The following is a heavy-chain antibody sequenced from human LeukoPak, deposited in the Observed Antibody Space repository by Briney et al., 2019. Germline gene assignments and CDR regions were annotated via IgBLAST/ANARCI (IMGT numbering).Heavy chain of an antibody. CDR2: ISWNSGSI. CDR1: GFTFDDYA. V-gene: IGHV3-9*03. CDR3: AKEGYDEYYFDY. Sequence: GGSLRLSCAASGFTFDDYAMHWVRHAPGKDLEWVSGISWNSGSIGYADSVKGRFTISRDNAKNSLYLQMNSLRAEDMALYYCAKEGYDEYYFDYWGQGTLVTVSS. J-gene: IGHJ4*02. D-gene: IGHD3-22*01.